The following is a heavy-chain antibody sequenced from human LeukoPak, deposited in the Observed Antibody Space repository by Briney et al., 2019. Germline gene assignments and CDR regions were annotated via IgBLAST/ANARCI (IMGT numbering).Heavy chain of an antibody. J-gene: IGHJ4*02. CDR1: GFTFDDYA. CDR3: ARSQSPWLDFDY. CDR2: ISWNSGSI. D-gene: IGHD6-19*01. Sequence: GGFLRLSCAASGFTFDDYAMHWVRQAPGKGLEWVSGISWNSGSIGYADSVKGRFTISRDNAKNSLYLQMNSLSAEDTALYYCARSQSPWLDFDYWGQGTLVTVSS. V-gene: IGHV3-9*01.